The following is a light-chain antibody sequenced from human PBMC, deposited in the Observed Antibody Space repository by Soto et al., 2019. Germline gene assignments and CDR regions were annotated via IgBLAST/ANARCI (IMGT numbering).Light chain of an antibody. CDR3: QQYNKWPPYT. V-gene: IGKV3-15*01. Sequence: EIVMTQSPATLSVSPGERATLSCRASQSVSSNLAGYQQKPGQAPRLLIYAASTRATGIPARFSGSGSGTEFTLTISSLQSEDFAVYYCQQYNKWPPYTFGQGTKLEIK. CDR1: QSVSSN. CDR2: AAS. J-gene: IGKJ2*01.